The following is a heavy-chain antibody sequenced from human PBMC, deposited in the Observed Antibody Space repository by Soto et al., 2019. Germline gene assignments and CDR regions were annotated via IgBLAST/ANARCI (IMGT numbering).Heavy chain of an antibody. CDR3: AHSLHGYCSGASCYSNWFDP. Sequence: QITLKESGPTLVKPTQTLTLTCTFSGFSLITSGVGVGWIRQPPGKALEWLALIYWDDDKRYSPSLKSRLTINQDTSKNQVVLTMTHMDPVDTATYSCAHSLHGYCSGASCYSNWFDPWGQRTLVTVSA. V-gene: IGHV2-5*02. CDR2: IYWDDDK. D-gene: IGHD2-15*01. J-gene: IGHJ5*02. CDR1: GFSLITSGVG.